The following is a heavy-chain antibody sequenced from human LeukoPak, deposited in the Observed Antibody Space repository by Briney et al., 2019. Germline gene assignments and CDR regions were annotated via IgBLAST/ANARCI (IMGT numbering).Heavy chain of an antibody. CDR2: ISAYNGNT. Sequence: ASVKVSCKASGYTFTSYGISWVRQAPGQGLEWMGWISAYNGNTNYAQKLQGRVTMTTDTSTSTAYMELRSLRSDDTAVYYCARDPGYSSGWCSNWFDPWGQGTLVTVSS. V-gene: IGHV1-18*01. J-gene: IGHJ5*02. CDR3: ARDPGYSSGWCSNWFDP. D-gene: IGHD6-19*01. CDR1: GYTFTSYG.